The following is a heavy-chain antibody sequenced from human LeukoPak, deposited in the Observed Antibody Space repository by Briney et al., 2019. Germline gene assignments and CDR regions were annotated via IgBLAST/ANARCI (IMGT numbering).Heavy chain of an antibody. D-gene: IGHD6-13*01. J-gene: IGHJ5*02. CDR1: GGSISSSNW. Sequence: PSETLSLTCAVSGGSISSSNWWRWVRQPPGKGLEWIGEIYHSGNTNYNPSLKSRVTISIDKSKNQFSLKLSSVTAADTAIYYCAREYGSSHSFDPWGQGTLVTVSS. CDR3: AREYGSSHSFDP. V-gene: IGHV4/OR15-8*02. CDR2: IYHSGNT.